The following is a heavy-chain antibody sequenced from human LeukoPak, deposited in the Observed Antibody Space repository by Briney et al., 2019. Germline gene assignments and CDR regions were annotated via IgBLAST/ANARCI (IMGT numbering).Heavy chain of an antibody. D-gene: IGHD3-22*01. CDR1: GFTFSSYW. CDR3: ARDLSSDYYDSSGYLNY. CDR2: INSDGSST. J-gene: IGHJ4*02. V-gene: IGHV3-74*01. Sequence: GGSLRLSCAASGFTFSSYWMHWVRQAPGKGLVWVSRINSDGSSTSYADSVKGRFTISRDNAENTLYLQMNSLRAKDTAVYYCARDLSSDYYDSSGYLNYWGQGTLVTVSS.